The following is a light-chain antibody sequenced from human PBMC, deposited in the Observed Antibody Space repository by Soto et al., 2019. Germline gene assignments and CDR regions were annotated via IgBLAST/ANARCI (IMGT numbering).Light chain of an antibody. V-gene: IGLV2-14*01. CDR1: SSDFGDHKS. CDR2: EVN. CDR3: SSSTDTSIL. Sequence: QSALTQAASVSWSPGQSITISCTGASSDFGDHKSVSWYQHHPGKAPKLIIYEVNYRPSGVSSRFSESRSGNTASLTISGLQAEDEAHYYCSSSTDTSILFGGGTKLTVL. J-gene: IGLJ2*01.